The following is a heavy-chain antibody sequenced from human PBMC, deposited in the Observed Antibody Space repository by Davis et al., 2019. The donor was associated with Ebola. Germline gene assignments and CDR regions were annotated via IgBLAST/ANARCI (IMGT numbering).Heavy chain of an antibody. J-gene: IGHJ4*02. CDR1: GGSISSGGYY. V-gene: IGHV4-39*01. D-gene: IGHD2-2*01. CDR2: IYYSGST. CDR3: ARGGGCSSTSCSTKTGHFDY. Sequence: PSETLSLTCTVSGGSISSGGYYWGWIRQPPGKGLEWIGSIYYSGSTYYNPSLKSRVTISVDTSKNQFSLKLSSVTAADTAVYYCARGGGCSSTSCSTKTGHFDYWGQGTLVTVSS.